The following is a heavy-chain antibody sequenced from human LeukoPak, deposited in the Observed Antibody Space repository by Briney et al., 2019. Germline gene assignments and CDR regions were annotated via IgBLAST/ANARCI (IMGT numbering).Heavy chain of an antibody. V-gene: IGHV4-34*01. J-gene: IGHJ4*02. CDR1: GGSFSGYY. CDR3: ARGRYYFDY. Sequence: PSETLSLTCAVYGGSFSGYYWSWIRQPPGKGLEWIGEINHSGSTNYNPSLKSRVTISVDTSKNQFSLKLSSVTAADTAVYYCARGRYYFDYWGQGTLVTVSS. CDR2: INHSGST. D-gene: IGHD3-10*01.